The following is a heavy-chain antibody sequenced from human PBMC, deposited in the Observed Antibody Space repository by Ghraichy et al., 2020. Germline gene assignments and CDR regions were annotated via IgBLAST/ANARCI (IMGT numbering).Heavy chain of an antibody. V-gene: IGHV1-2*02. CDR3: ASRGSGYAD. J-gene: IGHJ4*02. CDR2: INPNSGCT. CDR1: GYTFTGYY. Sequence: ASVKVSCKASGYTFTGYYINWVRQAPGQGLELMGWINPNSGCTNYAQKFQGRVTMTSDTSISTAYMELSRLRSDDTAVYYCASRGSGYADWGQGTLVTVSS. D-gene: IGHD3-22*01.